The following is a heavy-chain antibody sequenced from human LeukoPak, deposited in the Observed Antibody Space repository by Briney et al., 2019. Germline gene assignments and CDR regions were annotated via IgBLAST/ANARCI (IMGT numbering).Heavy chain of an antibody. CDR2: ISSSGGDT. CDR3: ARDHQLQNGNWFDP. D-gene: IGHD2-2*01. CDR1: GLILIDSA. Sequence: GGPLRLSCTASGLILIDSAMTWVRQAPGKGLEWVSAISSSGGDTIYTDSVKGRFSVSRDNSKNTLYLQMSSLRPEDTAVYYCARDHQLQNGNWFDPWGQGTLVTVSS. V-gene: IGHV3-23*01. J-gene: IGHJ5*02.